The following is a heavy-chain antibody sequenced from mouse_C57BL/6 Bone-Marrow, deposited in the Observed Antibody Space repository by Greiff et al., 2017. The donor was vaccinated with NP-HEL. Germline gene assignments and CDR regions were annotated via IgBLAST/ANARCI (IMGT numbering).Heavy chain of an antibody. V-gene: IGHV2-5*01. J-gene: IGHJ4*01. D-gene: IGHD1-1*01. CDR3: AKKSPFYGSSYDAMDY. Sequence: VKLKQSGPGLVQPSQSLSITCTVSGFSLTSYGVHWVRQSPGKGLEWLGVIWRGGSTDYNAAFMSRLSITKDNSKSQVFFKMNSLQADDTAIYYCAKKSPFYGSSYDAMDYWGQGTSVTVSS. CDR1: GFSLTSYG. CDR2: IWRGGST.